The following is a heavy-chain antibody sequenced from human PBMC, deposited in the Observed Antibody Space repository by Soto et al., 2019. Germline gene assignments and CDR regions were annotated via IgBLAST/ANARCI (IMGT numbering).Heavy chain of an antibody. V-gene: IGHV3-48*01. J-gene: IGHJ4*02. CDR2: ISGSSNSI. CDR3: ARVLWSSIGCFDY. D-gene: IGHD6-19*01. CDR1: GFTFSDYI. Sequence: EVQLVESGGGLIQPGGSLRLSCAASGFTFSDYIMNWVRQAPGKGLEWVSYISGSSNSIYYADSVEGRFTVSRDNAKNSLYLEMDSLRAEDTAVYYCARVLWSSIGCFDYWGQGTLVTVSS.